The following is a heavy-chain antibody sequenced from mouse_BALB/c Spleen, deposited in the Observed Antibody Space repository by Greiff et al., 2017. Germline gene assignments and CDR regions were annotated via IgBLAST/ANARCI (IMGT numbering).Heavy chain of an antibody. CDR1: GFTFSSYG. Sequence: EVKLVESGGDLVKPGGSLKLSCAASGFTFSSYGMSWVRQTPDKRLEWVATISSGGSYTYYPDSVEGRFTISRDNAKNTLYLQMSSLKSEDTAMYYCARKSHYYGYDYWGQGTTLTVSS. D-gene: IGHD1-2*01. V-gene: IGHV5-6*01. CDR3: ARKSHYYGYDY. CDR2: ISSGGSYT. J-gene: IGHJ2*01.